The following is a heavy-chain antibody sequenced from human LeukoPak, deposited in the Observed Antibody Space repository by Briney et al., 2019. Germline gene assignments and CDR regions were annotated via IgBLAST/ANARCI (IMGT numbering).Heavy chain of an antibody. V-gene: IGHV1-69*06. Sequence: ASVKVSCKTSGYTFTGYYMQWVRQAPGQGLEWMGGIIPIFGTANYAQKFQGRVTITADKSTSTAYMELSSLRSEDTAVYYCASWVNMVRGVIFDDYWGQGTLVTVSS. CDR3: ASWVNMVRGVIFDDY. CDR2: IIPIFGTA. CDR1: GYTFTGYY. J-gene: IGHJ4*02. D-gene: IGHD3-10*01.